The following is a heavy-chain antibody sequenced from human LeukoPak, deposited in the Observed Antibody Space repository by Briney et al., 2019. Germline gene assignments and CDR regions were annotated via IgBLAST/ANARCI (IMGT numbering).Heavy chain of an antibody. CDR3: ARGGEEASLDY. J-gene: IGHJ4*02. D-gene: IGHD3-10*01. CDR1: GFTFSSYW. Sequence: GGSLRLSCAASGFTFSSYWMHWVRQAPGKGLVWVSRINSDGGSTSYADSVKGRFTISRDNAKNTLYLQMNSLRAEDTAVYYCARGGEEASLDYWGQGTLVTVSS. V-gene: IGHV3-74*01. CDR2: INSDGGST.